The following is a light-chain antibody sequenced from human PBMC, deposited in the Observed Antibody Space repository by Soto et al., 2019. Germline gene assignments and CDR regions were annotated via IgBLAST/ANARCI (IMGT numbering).Light chain of an antibody. Sequence: EIVMTQSPATLSVSPGERATLSCWASQSVSGNLAWYQQKPGQAPRLLIYGASTRATGIPARFSGSGSGTEFTLTISSLQSEDFAVYYCQQYNNWPPNTFGQGTRLEIK. V-gene: IGKV3-15*01. CDR3: QQYNNWPPNT. J-gene: IGKJ5*01. CDR2: GAS. CDR1: QSVSGN.